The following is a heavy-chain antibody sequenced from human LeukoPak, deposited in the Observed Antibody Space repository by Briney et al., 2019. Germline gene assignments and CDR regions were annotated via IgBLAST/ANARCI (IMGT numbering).Heavy chain of an antibody. CDR1: GYTFTDSY. CDR2: VDPEDGET. CDR3: ARVSETPMGREDSLDY. J-gene: IGHJ4*02. D-gene: IGHD5-18*01. V-gene: IGHV1-69-2*01. Sequence: ASVKVSCKASGYTFTDSYMHWVPQAPGKRPEWMGRVDPEDGETLYAEKFQGRVTISADTSTDTVYMELSSLRSEDTAVYYCARVSETPMGREDSLDYGGQGTLVTVSS.